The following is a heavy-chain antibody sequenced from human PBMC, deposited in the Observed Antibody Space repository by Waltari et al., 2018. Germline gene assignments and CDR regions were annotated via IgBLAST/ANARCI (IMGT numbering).Heavy chain of an antibody. CDR1: GGTFSSYA. Sequence: QVQLVQSGAEVKKPGSSVKVSCTASGGTFSSYAISWVRQAPGPGLEWMGGIIPIFGTANYAQKFQGRVTITADESTSTAYMELSSLRSEDTAGYYCARGLSSSGWYREGCYFDYWGQGTLVTVSS. CDR3: ARGLSSSGWYREGCYFDY. D-gene: IGHD6-19*01. CDR2: IIPIFGTA. V-gene: IGHV1-69*01. J-gene: IGHJ4*02.